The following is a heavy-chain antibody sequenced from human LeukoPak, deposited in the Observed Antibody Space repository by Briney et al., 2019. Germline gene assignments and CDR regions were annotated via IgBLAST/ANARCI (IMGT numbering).Heavy chain of an antibody. CDR1: GGSFSGYY. CDR3: ARLPNGFDSSESSDAFDI. Sequence: SETLSLTCAVYGGSFSGYYWSWISQPPGKGLEWIGEINHSGSTNYNPSLKSRVTISVDRSKNQFSLKLSSVTAADTAVYYCARLPNGFDSSESSDAFDIWGQGTMVTVSS. J-gene: IGHJ3*02. D-gene: IGHD3-22*01. CDR2: INHSGST. V-gene: IGHV4-34*01.